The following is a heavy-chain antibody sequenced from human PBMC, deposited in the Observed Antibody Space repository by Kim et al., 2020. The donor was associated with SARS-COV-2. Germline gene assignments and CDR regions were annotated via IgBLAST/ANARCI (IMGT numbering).Heavy chain of an antibody. CDR1: GGSVSSGSYY. D-gene: IGHD3-9*01. CDR3: ARTDYYDILTGFDP. V-gene: IGHV4-61*01. Sequence: SETLSLTCTVSGGSVSSGSYYWSWIRQPPGKGLEWIGYIYYSGSTNYNPSLKSRVTISVDTSKNQFSLKLSSVTAADTAVYYCARTDYYDILTGFDPWGQGTLVTVSS. CDR2: IYYSGST. J-gene: IGHJ5*02.